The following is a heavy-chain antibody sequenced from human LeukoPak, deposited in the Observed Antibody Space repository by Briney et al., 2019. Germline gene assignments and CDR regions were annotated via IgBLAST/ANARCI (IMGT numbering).Heavy chain of an antibody. D-gene: IGHD3-16*01. CDR1: GFNFSDYG. J-gene: IGHJ6*02. Sequence: PGGSLRLSCAASGFNFSDYGMHWVRQAPGKGLEWLAVIWYDGSNEYYADSVKGRFAISRDDSKNTLSLQMHTLRVGDTAVYYCARDLDLGRKYYYYVMGVWGQGTTVTVSS. V-gene: IGHV3-33*01. CDR3: ARDLDLGRKYYYYVMGV. CDR2: IWYDGSNE.